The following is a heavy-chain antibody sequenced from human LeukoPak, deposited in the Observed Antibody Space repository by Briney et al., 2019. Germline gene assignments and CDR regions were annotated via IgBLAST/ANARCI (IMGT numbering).Heavy chain of an antibody. J-gene: IGHJ3*02. CDR1: GGTFSSYA. V-gene: IGHV1-69*13. D-gene: IGHD3-22*01. CDR2: IIPIFGTA. CDR3: ARDPDSSGLFDI. Sequence: GASVKVSCKASGGTFSSYAISWVRQAPGQGLEWMGGIIPIFGTANYAQKFQGRVTITADESTSTAYMELSSLRSEDTAVYYCARDPDSSGLFDIWGQGTMVTVSS.